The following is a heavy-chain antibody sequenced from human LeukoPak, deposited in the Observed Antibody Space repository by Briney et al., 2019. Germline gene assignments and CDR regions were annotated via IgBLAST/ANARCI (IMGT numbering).Heavy chain of an antibody. CDR2: IYYSGST. Sequence: SETLSLTCTVSGGSISSSSYYWGWIRQPPGKGLEWIGSIYYSGSTYYNPSLKSRVTISVDTSKNQFSLKLSSVTAADRAVYYCARRYCSSTSCPFDYWGQGTLVTVSS. D-gene: IGHD2-2*01. V-gene: IGHV4-39*01. J-gene: IGHJ4*02. CDR1: GGSISSSSYY. CDR3: ARRYCSSTSCPFDY.